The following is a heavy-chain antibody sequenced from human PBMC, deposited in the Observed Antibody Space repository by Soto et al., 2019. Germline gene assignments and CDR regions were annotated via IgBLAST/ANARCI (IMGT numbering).Heavy chain of an antibody. J-gene: IGHJ6*02. CDR2: ISGSGGST. Sequence: GGSLRLSCAASGFTFSSYAMSWVRQAPGKGLEWVSAISGSGGSTYYADSVKGRFTISRDNSKNTLYLQMNSLRAEDTAVYYCAKDVSSGWYYYGMDVWGQGTTVTVSS. CDR1: GFTFSSYA. V-gene: IGHV3-23*01. D-gene: IGHD6-19*01. CDR3: AKDVSSGWYYYGMDV.